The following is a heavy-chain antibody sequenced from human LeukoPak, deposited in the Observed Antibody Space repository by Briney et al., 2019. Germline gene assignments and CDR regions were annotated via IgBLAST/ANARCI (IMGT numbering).Heavy chain of an antibody. Sequence: SVKVSCKASGGTFSSYAISWVRQAPGQGLEWMGRIIPILGIANYAQKFQGRVTITADKSTSTAYMELSSLRSEDTAVYYCARDSYEGYCSSTSCPKAWFDPWGQGTLVTVSS. CDR3: ARDSYEGYCSSTSCPKAWFDP. CDR2: IIPILGIA. D-gene: IGHD2-2*01. J-gene: IGHJ5*02. CDR1: GGTFSSYA. V-gene: IGHV1-69*04.